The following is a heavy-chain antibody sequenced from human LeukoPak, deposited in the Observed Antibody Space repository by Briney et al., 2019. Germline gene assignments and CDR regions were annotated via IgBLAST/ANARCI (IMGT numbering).Heavy chain of an antibody. V-gene: IGHV4-34*01. CDR2: INHTGST. J-gene: IGHJ4*02. Sequence: PSETLSLTCAVYGGSFSGYYWSWIRQPPGKGLEWIGEINHTGSTNYNPSLKSRVTISVDTSKNQFSLKLSSVTAADTAVYYCARDQWLAHWGQGTLVTVSS. CDR1: GGSFSGYY. CDR3: ARDQWLAH. D-gene: IGHD6-19*01.